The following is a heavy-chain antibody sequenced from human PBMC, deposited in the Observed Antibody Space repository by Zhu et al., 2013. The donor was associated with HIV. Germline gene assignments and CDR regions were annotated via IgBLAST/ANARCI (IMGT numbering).Heavy chain of an antibody. V-gene: IGHV1-18*01. CDR3: ARVVPLKIPFRFGEADYFYYYMDV. D-gene: IGHD3-10*01. CDR2: ISTNSPNT. CDR1: GYSFITYG. Sequence: QVQLVQSGPEVKKPGASVKVSCKASGYSFITYGINWVRQARGQGLEWMGWISTNSPNTDYAQQFQGRITMTTDSSTSTAYMEVRSLRSDDTAVYYCARVVPLKIPFRFGEADYFYYYMDVWGKGTTVTVSS. J-gene: IGHJ6*03.